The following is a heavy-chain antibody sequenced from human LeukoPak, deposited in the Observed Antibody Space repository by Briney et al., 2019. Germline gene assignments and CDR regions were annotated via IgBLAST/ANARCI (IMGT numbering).Heavy chain of an antibody. D-gene: IGHD3-3*01. J-gene: IGHJ6*03. CDR2: IYHSGST. V-gene: IGHV4-38-2*01. CDR3: ARSPITIFGVVIIPTSDYMDV. Sequence: SETLSLTCAVSGYSISSGYCWGWIRQPPGKGLEWIGSIYHSGSTYYNPSLKSRVTISVDTSKNQFSLKLSSVTAADTAVYYCARSPITIFGVVIIPTSDYMDVWGKGTTVTVSS. CDR1: GYSISSGYC.